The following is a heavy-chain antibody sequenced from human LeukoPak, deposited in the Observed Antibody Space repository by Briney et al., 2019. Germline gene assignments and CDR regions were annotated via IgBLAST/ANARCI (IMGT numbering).Heavy chain of an antibody. D-gene: IGHD5-12*01. CDR1: GFASSMYC. CDR2: IKEDGSDK. V-gene: IGHV3-7*01. CDR3: ARDAPGYGGYGD. J-gene: IGHJ6*01. Sequence: GGSLRLSCAASGFASSMYCKSWVRQAPGKGMGVVGNIKEDGSDKTYGDSARGRFPIPRDNAPNSLYLQMNSLRAEETAVYYCARDAPGYGGYGDWGEG.